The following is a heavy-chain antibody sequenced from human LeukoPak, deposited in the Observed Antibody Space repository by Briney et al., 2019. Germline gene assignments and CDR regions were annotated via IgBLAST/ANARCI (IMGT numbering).Heavy chain of an antibody. V-gene: IGHV4-34*01. J-gene: IGHJ3*02. CDR2: INHSGST. D-gene: IGHD2-21*02. CDR1: GGSFSGYY. CDR3: ARAACGGDCYWGLLDAFDI. Sequence: SETLSLTCAVYGGSFSGYYWSWIRQPPGKGLEWIGEINHSGSTNYNPSLKSRVTISVDTSKNQFSLKLSSVTAADTAVYYCARAACGGDCYWGLLDAFDIWGQGTMVTVSS.